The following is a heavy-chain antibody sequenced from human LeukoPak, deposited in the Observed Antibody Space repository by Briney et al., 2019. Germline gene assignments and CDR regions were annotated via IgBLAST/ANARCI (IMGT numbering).Heavy chain of an antibody. Sequence: SETLSLTCTVSGGSISSYYWSWIRQPPGKGLEWIGSIYHSGSTYYNPSLKSRVTISVDTSKNQFSLKLSSVTAADTAVYYCASSMVRGATIDYWGQGTLVTVSS. J-gene: IGHJ4*02. CDR1: GGSISSYY. V-gene: IGHV4-59*08. CDR3: ASSMVRGATIDY. D-gene: IGHD3-10*01. CDR2: IYHSGST.